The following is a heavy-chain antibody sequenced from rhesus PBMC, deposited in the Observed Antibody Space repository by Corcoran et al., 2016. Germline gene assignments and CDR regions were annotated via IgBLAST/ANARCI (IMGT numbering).Heavy chain of an antibody. CDR1: GGSISGYW. CDR3: ARGLIFGYFDL. J-gene: IGHJ2*01. CDR2: IDCRGRT. Sequence: QLQLQESGPGLVKPSETLSLTCAVSGGSISGYWWSWIRQPPGKGLGGIGRIDCRGRTGYKPSLKRGVTISSDTSKNPFSLKLNSLTAADTAVYYCARGLIFGYFDLWGPGTPITISS. V-gene: IGHV4-160*01.